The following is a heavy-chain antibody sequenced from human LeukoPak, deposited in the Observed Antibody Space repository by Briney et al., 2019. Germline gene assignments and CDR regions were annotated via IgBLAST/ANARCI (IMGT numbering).Heavy chain of an antibody. V-gene: IGHV3-43*01. J-gene: IGHJ5*02. D-gene: IGHD3-3*01. CDR2: ISWDGGST. Sequence: PGGSLRLSCAASGFTFDDYTMHWVRQAPGKGLEWVSLISWDGGSTYYADSVKGRFTISRDSSKNTLYLQMNSLRAEDTAVYYCARHDWFDPWGQGTLVTVSS. CDR3: ARHDWFDP. CDR1: GFTFDDYT.